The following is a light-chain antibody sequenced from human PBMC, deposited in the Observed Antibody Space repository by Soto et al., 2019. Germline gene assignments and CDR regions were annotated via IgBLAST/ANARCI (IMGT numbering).Light chain of an antibody. Sequence: DIHLTQSPSLLSASVGDRVTITCRASQGISQYVAWYQQKPGKAPKLLIYKASTLVSGVPSRFSGTGSETEFTLTLTSLQPDDSATYYCQQYSGYSGVTFGGGTQVVIK. CDR1: QGISQY. CDR2: KAS. CDR3: QQYSGYSGVT. V-gene: IGKV1-5*03. J-gene: IGKJ4*01.